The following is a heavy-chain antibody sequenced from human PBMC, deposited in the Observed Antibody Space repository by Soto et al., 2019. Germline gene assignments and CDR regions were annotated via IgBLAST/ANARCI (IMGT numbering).Heavy chain of an antibody. CDR2: ISWNSGSI. J-gene: IGHJ4*02. D-gene: IGHD6-19*01. CDR1: GFTFDDYA. V-gene: IGHV3-9*01. Sequence: PGGSLRLSRSVSGFTFDDYAMHWVRQAPGTGLEWVSGISWNSGSIGYADSVKGRFTISRDNAKNSLYLQMNSLRAEDTALYYCAKDKSYSSGWSFDYWGQGP. CDR3: AKDKSYSSGWSFDY.